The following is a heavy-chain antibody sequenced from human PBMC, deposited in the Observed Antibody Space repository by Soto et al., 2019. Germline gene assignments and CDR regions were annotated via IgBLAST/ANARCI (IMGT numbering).Heavy chain of an antibody. CDR3: ATTPTAAGNTWFDP. CDR1: GYTFTNSG. V-gene: IGHV1-18*04. Sequence: GASVKVSCKASGYTFTNSGISWVRQAPGQGLECMGWISTYNVNTKYAQKFQGRVTMTTDTSTSTAYMELRSLRSDDTAMYYCATTPTAAGNTWFDPWGQGTLVTVST. J-gene: IGHJ5*02. CDR2: ISTYNVNT. D-gene: IGHD6-13*01.